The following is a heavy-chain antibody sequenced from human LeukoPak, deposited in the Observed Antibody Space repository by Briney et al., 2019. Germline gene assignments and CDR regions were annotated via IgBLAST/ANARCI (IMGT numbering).Heavy chain of an antibody. CDR3: ARGSVRSFYYSDY. D-gene: IGHD3-3*01. CDR2: IGTAGDT. CDR1: GFTFSTYD. J-gene: IGHJ4*02. V-gene: IGHV3-13*01. Sequence: GGSLRLSCAASGFTFSTYDMHWVRQATGKGLEWVSAIGTAGDTYYPGSVKGRFTISRENAKNSLYLQMNSLSAGDTAVYYCARGSVRSFYYSDYWGQGTLVTVSS.